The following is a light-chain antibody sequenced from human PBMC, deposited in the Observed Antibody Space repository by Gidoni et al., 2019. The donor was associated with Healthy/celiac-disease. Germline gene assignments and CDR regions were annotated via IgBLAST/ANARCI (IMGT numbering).Light chain of an antibody. CDR3: QQRSNWPLT. V-gene: IGKV3-11*01. J-gene: IGKJ4*01. CDR2: DAS. Sequence: EIVLTQSPATLSLSPGERATLSCRASQRVSSYLAWYQQKPGQAPRLLIYDASNRATGIPARFSGSGSGTDFTLTISSLEPEDFAVYYCQQRSNWPLTFGGXTKVEIK. CDR1: QRVSSY.